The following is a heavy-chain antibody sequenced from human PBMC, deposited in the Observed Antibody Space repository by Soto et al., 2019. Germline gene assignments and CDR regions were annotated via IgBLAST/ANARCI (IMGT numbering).Heavy chain of an antibody. V-gene: IGHV4-59*01. CDR2: FYYRGST. J-gene: IGHJ4*02. CDR1: GDSISSYY. CDR3: EPNIPSASYYNFGY. D-gene: IGHD3-10*01. Sequence: SETLSLTCAVSGDSISSYYCNWIRQSPGRGLEWIGYFYYRGSTNYNPSLQSRVTMSLDTSKNQFSLRLYSVTAADTAVYYCEPNIPSASYYNFGYWGPGTLVTVSS.